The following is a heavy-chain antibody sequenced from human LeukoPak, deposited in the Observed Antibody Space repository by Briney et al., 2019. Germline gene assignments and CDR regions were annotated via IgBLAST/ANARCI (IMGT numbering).Heavy chain of an antibody. J-gene: IGHJ4*02. CDR3: ARRNYYDSSGYYLFDY. CDR1: GYIFASYW. Sequence: GESLKISCKGSGYIFASYWIGWVRQMPGKGLEWMGIIYPGDSDTKYSPSFQGQVTISADKSINTAYLQWSSLKASDTAMYYCARRNYYDSSGYYLFDYWGQGTLVTASS. V-gene: IGHV5-51*01. CDR2: IYPGDSDT. D-gene: IGHD3-22*01.